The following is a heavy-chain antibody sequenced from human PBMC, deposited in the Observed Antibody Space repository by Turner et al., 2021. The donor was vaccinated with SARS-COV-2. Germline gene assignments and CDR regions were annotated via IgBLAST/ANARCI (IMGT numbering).Heavy chain of an antibody. J-gene: IGHJ3*02. D-gene: IGHD3-22*01. CDR2: ISSSSSYI. Sequence: EVQLVESGGGLVKPGGSLRRSCAASGFTFSSYSMNWVRQAPGKGLEWVSSISSSSSYIYYADSVKGRFTISRDNAKNSLYLQMNSLRAEDTAVYYCARWDNYYDSSGYYPDAFDIWGQGTMVTVSS. CDR1: GFTFSSYS. CDR3: ARWDNYYDSSGYYPDAFDI. V-gene: IGHV3-21*01.